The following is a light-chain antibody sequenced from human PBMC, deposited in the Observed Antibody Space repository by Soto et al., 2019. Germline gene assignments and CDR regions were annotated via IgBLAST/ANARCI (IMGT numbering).Light chain of an antibody. CDR2: DAS. V-gene: IGKV3-11*01. J-gene: IGKJ4*01. Sequence: IVLTQSPASLSLSPGERATLSCRASQSVGSYLVWYQQKPGQAPRLLIYDASNRATGIPARFSGSGSGTDFTLTISSLEPEDFAVYYCQHRSNWPLTFGGGTRWISN. CDR1: QSVGSY. CDR3: QHRSNWPLT.